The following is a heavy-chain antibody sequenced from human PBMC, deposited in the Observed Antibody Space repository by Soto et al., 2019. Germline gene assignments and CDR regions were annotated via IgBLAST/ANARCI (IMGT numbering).Heavy chain of an antibody. CDR1: GFTFSSYG. CDR3: AKALIDDYYCSWSYYDYYYYNDV. J-gene: IGHJ6*03. D-gene: IGHD3-10*01. Sequence: GGYLRLSCAASGFTFSSYGMHWVRQAPGKGLEWVAVISYDGSNKYYADSVKGRFTISRDNSKNTLYLQMNSLRAEDTAVYYCAKALIDDYYCSWSYYDYYYYNDVWGKGTTVTVSS. CDR2: ISYDGSNK. V-gene: IGHV3-30*18.